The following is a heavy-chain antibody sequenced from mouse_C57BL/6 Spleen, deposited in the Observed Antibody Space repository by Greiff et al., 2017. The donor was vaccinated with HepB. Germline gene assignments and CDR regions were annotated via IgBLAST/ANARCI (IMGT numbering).Heavy chain of an antibody. Sequence: VQLQQSGPGLVAPSQRLSITCTVSGFSLTSYGVSWVRQPPGKGLEWLGVIWGDGSTNYHSALISRLSISKDNSKSQVFLKLNSLQTDDTATYYCAKEKLLAGGSYFDYWGQGTTLTVSS. CDR1: GFSLTSYG. J-gene: IGHJ2*01. V-gene: IGHV2-3*01. CDR2: IWGDGST. CDR3: AKEKLLAGGSYFDY. D-gene: IGHD1-1*01.